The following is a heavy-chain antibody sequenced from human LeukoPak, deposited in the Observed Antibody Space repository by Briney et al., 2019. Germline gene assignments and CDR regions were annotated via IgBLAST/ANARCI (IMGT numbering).Heavy chain of an antibody. J-gene: IGHJ4*02. D-gene: IGHD3-22*01. V-gene: IGHV3-73*01. CDR1: GFTFSGSA. CDR2: IRSKANSYAT. CDR3: TRRGYYDSSGYYYY. Sequence: PGGSLKLSCAASGFTFSGSAVHWVRQASGKGLEWVGRIRSKANSYATAYAASVKGRFTISRDDSKNTAYLQMNSLKTEDTAVYYCTRRGYYDSSGYYYYWGQGTLVTVSS.